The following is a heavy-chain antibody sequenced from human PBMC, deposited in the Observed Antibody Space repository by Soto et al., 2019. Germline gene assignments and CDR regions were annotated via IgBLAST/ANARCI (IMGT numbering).Heavy chain of an antibody. Sequence: EVQLVESGGGLVQPGGSLRLSCAASGFTFRNYWMYWVRQAPGKGLEWVSRINSDGSVASYADSVKGRLTISRDNVKNTLYLQMDSLRAEDTAVYYCARGDCVGGSCYSLAGSFYYYMDAWGKGTTVTVFS. CDR2: INSDGSVA. J-gene: IGHJ6*03. D-gene: IGHD2-15*01. CDR1: GFTFRNYW. CDR3: ARGDCVGGSCYSLAGSFYYYMDA. V-gene: IGHV3-74*02.